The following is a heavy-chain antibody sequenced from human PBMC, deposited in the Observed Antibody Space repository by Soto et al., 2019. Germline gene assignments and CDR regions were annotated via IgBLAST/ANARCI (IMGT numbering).Heavy chain of an antibody. Sequence: EVQLVESGGGLVQPGGSLRLSCAVSGFTFSSFWMHWVRQAPGEGLVWVSRINTDGSSTSYADSVKGRFTISRDNAKNTLYLQKNSLRVEDTDMYYCAKRGVDTFGLSYWGQGTLVTVSS. V-gene: IGHV3-74*01. CDR1: GFTFSSFW. J-gene: IGHJ4*02. D-gene: IGHD3-10*01. CDR3: AKRGVDTFGLSY. CDR2: INTDGSST.